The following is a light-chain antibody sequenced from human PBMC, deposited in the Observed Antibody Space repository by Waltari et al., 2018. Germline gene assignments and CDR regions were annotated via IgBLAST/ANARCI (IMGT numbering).Light chain of an antibody. Sequence: QSALTHPPSASGSPGQSVTISCPGTSSDVGDYVSWYQQHPGKAPKLMISEVTKRPSGVPDRFSGSKSGNTASLTVSGLQAEDEADYYCSSYAGSNNLVFGGGTKLTVL. CDR2: EVT. CDR1: SSDVGDY. CDR3: SSYAGSNNLV. J-gene: IGLJ2*01. V-gene: IGLV2-8*01.